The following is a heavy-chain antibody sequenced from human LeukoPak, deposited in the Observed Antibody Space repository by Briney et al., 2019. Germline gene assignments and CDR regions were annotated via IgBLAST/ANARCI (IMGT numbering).Heavy chain of an antibody. J-gene: IGHJ4*02. D-gene: IGHD3-10*01. CDR1: GGSVGSNNYQ. CDR3: ARRLVGQTFDY. V-gene: IGHV4-61*01. Sequence: SETLSLTCIVSGGSVGSNNYQWNWIRQPPGKGLEWIGDIYYTGSTNSNPSLKSRVTISVDTSKNQFSLKLSSVTAADTAVYYCARRLVGQTFDYWGQGTLVTVSS. CDR2: IYYTGST.